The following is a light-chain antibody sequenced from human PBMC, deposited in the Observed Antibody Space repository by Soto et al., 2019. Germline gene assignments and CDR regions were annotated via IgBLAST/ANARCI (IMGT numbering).Light chain of an antibody. CDR2: GNN. J-gene: IGLJ2*01. Sequence: QSVLTQPPSVSGAPGQRVTIYCTGSSSNIGAGYDVHWYQQLPGTAPKLLIYGNNNRPSGVPDRFSGSKSGTSASLAITGLQYEDEADYYCQSYDSSLSAQVVVGGGTKLTVL. CDR1: SSNIGAGYD. V-gene: IGLV1-40*01. CDR3: QSYDSSLSAQVV.